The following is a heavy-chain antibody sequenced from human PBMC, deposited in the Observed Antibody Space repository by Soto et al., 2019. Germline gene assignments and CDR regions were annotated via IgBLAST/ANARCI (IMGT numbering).Heavy chain of an antibody. D-gene: IGHD6-13*01. CDR2: ISSSSSYI. Sequence: PGGSLRLSCAASGFTFSSYSMNWVRQAPGKGLEWVSSISSSSSYIYYADSVKGRFTISRDNAKNSLYLQMNSLRAEDTAVYYCASPRYPAAAGPVGYWGQGTLVTVSS. V-gene: IGHV3-21*01. J-gene: IGHJ4*02. CDR3: ASPRYPAAAGPVGY. CDR1: GFTFSSYS.